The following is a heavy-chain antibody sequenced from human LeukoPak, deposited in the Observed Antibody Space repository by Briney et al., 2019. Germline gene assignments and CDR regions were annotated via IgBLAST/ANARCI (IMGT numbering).Heavy chain of an antibody. CDR2: IKPGGSEK. CDR1: GFTFSNYW. D-gene: IGHD3-10*01. CDR3: AREGRESQGFDY. Sequence: GGPLRLSCAASGFTFSNYWMTWVRQAPGKGLEWVANIKPGGSEKYYVDSVKGRFTVSRDNAKDSLYLQMNSLTAEDTAVYYCAREGRESQGFDYWGQGTLVTVSS. J-gene: IGHJ4*02. V-gene: IGHV3-7*05.